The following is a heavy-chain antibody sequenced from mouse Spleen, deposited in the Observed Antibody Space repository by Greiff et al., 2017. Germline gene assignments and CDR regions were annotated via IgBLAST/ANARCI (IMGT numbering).Heavy chain of an antibody. CDR1: GYTFTDYN. CDR3: ARGDDYDSAWFAY. D-gene: IGHD2-4*01. V-gene: IGHV1-22*01. CDR2: INPNNGGT. Sequence: VQLQQSGPELVKPGASVKMSCKASGYTFTDYNMHWVKQSHGKSLEWIGYINPNNGGTSYNQKFKGKATLTVNKSSSTAYMELRSLTSEDSAVYYCARGDDYDSAWFAYWGQGTLVTVSA. J-gene: IGHJ3*01.